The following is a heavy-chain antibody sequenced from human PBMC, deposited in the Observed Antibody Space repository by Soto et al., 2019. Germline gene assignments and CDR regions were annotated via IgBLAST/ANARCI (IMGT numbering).Heavy chain of an antibody. CDR3: ARDLSTGAADYYFDY. J-gene: IGHJ4*02. CDR1: VFTFNNFA. V-gene: IGHV3-30*03. Sequence: SLRLACAASVFTFNNFAMHWVRQAPGKGLEWVAVISYDGGDKYYADSVKGRFTISRDNSKNTLYLQMNGLRAEDTAVYYCARDLSTGAADYYFDYWGQGALVTVSS. CDR2: ISYDGGDK. D-gene: IGHD6-13*01.